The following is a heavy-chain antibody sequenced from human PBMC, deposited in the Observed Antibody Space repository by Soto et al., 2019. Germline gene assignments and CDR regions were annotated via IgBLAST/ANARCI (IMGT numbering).Heavy chain of an antibody. J-gene: IGHJ4*02. V-gene: IGHV4-39*01. CDR3: TRTITTPDITPPDTPSRPFDY. CDR1: GGSISSSNYY. CDR2: IYYSGST. D-gene: IGHD1-20*01. Sequence: PSETLSLTCTVSGGSISSSNYYWGWIRQPPGKGLECIGSIYYSGSTYYNPSLKSRVTISVDTSENQFSLKLSSVTATDTAVYYCTRTITTPDITPPDTPSRPFDYWGQGTLVPVSS.